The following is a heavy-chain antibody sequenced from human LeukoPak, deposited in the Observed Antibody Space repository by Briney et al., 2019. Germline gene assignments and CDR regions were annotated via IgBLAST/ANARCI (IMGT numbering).Heavy chain of an antibody. V-gene: IGHV1-69*13. CDR2: IIPIFGTA. J-gene: IGHJ5*02. CDR3: ARDVHASGDFWSGRNWFDP. CDR1: GGTFSSYA. D-gene: IGHD3-3*01. Sequence: ASVTVSCKASGGTFSSYAISWVRQAPGQGLEWMGGIIPIFGTANYAQKFQGRVTITADESTSTAYMELSSLRSEDTAVYYCARDVHASGDFWSGRNWFDPWGQGTLVTVSS.